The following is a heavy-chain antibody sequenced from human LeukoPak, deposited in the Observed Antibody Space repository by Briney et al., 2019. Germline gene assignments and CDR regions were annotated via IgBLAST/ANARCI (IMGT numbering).Heavy chain of an antibody. Sequence: ASVTVSCKASGFTFTISAMQWVRQARGQRLEWIGWIVVGSGNTNYAQKFQERVTITRDMSTSTAYMELSSLRSEDTAVYYCAAAPYYYDSSGQRRDAFDIWGQGTMVTVSS. J-gene: IGHJ3*02. CDR1: GFTFTISA. CDR3: AAAPYYYDSSGQRRDAFDI. CDR2: IVVGSGNT. D-gene: IGHD3-22*01. V-gene: IGHV1-58*02.